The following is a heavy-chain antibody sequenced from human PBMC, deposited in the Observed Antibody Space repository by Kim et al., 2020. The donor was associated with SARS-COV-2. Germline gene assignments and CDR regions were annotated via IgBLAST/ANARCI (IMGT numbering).Heavy chain of an antibody. D-gene: IGHD1-26*01. V-gene: IGHV3-9*01. CDR3: AKKRASMTSLVEGAFDI. CDR1: GFSFDDYA. J-gene: IGHJ3*02. Sequence: GGSLRLSCAASGFSFDDYAMHWVRQAPGKGLEWVSCISRNSGSKGYADSVKGRFTISRDNAKNSLYLQMNSLRAEDTALYYCAKKRASMTSLVEGAFDIWGQGTMVTVSS. CDR2: ISRNSGSK.